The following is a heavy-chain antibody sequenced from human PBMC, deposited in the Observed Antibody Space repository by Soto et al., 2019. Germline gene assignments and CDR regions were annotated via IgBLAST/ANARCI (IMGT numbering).Heavy chain of an antibody. CDR1: GGSISSYY. D-gene: IGHD3-3*01. CDR3: ARGFLWSDLHWFDP. CDR2: IYYSGST. J-gene: IGHJ5*02. V-gene: IGHV4-59*01. Sequence: SETLSLTCTVSGGSISSYYWSWIRQPPGKGLEWIGYIYYSGSTNYNPSLKSRVTISVDTSKNQFSLKLSSVTAADTAVYYCARGFLWSDLHWFDPWGQGTLVTVSS.